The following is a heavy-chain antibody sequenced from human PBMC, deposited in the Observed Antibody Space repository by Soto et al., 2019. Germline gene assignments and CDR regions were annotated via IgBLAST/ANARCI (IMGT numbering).Heavy chain of an antibody. CDR3: ARADGSAYYDSSGYFDY. CDR1: GFTFSSYV. D-gene: IGHD3-22*01. CDR2: IWYDGSNK. J-gene: IGHJ4*02. Sequence: AGGSLRLSCVASGFTFSSYVMHWVRQAPGKGLEWVAIIWYDGSNKYYADSVKGRFTISRDNSKNTVFLQMNNLRGEDTAVYYCARADGSAYYDSSGYFDYWGQGTLVTVSS. V-gene: IGHV3-33*01.